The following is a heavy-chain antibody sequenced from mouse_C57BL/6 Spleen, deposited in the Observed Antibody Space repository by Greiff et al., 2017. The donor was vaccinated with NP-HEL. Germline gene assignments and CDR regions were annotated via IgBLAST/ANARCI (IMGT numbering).Heavy chain of an antibody. CDR3: ARGGYYGSSYWYCDV. D-gene: IGHD1-1*01. J-gene: IGHJ1*03. CDR1: GYTFTSYW. CDR2: IDPSDSET. Sequence: QVQLQQSGAELVRPGSSVKLSCKASGYTFTSYWMHWVKQRPIQGLEWIGNIDPSDSETHYNQKFKDKATLTVDKSSSTAYMQRSSLTSEDSAGYYCARGGYYGSSYWYCDVWGTGTTVTVSS. V-gene: IGHV1-52*01.